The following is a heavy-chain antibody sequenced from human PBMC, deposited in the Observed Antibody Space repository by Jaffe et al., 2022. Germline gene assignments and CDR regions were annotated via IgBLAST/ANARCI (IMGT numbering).Heavy chain of an antibody. CDR2: ISSSSSYI. J-gene: IGHJ4*02. Sequence: EVQLVESGGGLVKPGGSLRLSCAASGFTFSSYSMNWVRQAPGKGLEWVSSISSSSSYIYYADSVKGRFTISRDNAKNSLYLQMNSLRAEDTAVYYCARDIGLGHITGTTNANDYWGQGTLVTVSS. D-gene: IGHD1-20*01. CDR1: GFTFSSYS. CDR3: ARDIGLGHITGTTNANDY. V-gene: IGHV3-21*01.